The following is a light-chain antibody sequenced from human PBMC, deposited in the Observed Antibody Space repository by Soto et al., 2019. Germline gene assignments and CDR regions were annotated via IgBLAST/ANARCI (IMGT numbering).Light chain of an antibody. CDR3: SSYTSSNTVIV. J-gene: IGLJ1*01. Sequence: QSALTQPASVSGSPGQSITISCTGTSSDVGGYNYVSWYQQHPGKAPKLMIYEVTNRPSGVSNRFSGSKSGNTASLTISGLQPEDEADYYCSSYTSSNTVIVFGTGTKLTVL. CDR1: SSDVGGYNY. CDR2: EVT. V-gene: IGLV2-14*01.